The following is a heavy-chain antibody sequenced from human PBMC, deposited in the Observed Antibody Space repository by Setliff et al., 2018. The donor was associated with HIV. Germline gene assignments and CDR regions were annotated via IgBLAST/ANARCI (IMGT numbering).Heavy chain of an antibody. CDR1: GGTFSTSV. CDR3: TRGGYSGAFLDAFDI. Sequence: SVKVSCKASGGTFSTSVFGWVRQAPGQGPAWMGGIIPMFGTANFAQNFQGRVTITADTSTSTVYMEMNSLISDDTAVYYCTRGGYSGAFLDAFDIWGQGTMVTVSS. CDR2: IIPMFGTA. D-gene: IGHD1-26*01. J-gene: IGHJ3*02. V-gene: IGHV1-69*06.